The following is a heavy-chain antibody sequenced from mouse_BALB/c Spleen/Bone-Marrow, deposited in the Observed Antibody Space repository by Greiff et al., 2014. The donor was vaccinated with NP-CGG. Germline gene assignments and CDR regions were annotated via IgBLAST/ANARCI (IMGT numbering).Heavy chain of an antibody. D-gene: IGHD1-1*01. J-gene: IGHJ3*01. V-gene: IGHV1S56*01. CDR3: ARDYYGSSSFAY. Sequence: VQLQQSGPELVKPGASVRISCKASAYTFTSYYIHWVKQRPGQGLEWIGWIYPGNVNTKYNEKFKGKATLTADKSSSTPYMQLSSLTSEDSAVYFCARDYYGSSSFAYWGQGTLVTVSA. CDR2: IYPGNVNT. CDR1: AYTFTSYY.